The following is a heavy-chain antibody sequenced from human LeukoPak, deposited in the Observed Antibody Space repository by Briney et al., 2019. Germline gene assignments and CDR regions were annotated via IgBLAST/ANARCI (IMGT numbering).Heavy chain of an antibody. J-gene: IGHJ4*02. Sequence: SETLSLTCAVYGGSFSGYYWSWIRQPPGKGLEWIGEINHSGSTNYNPSLKSRVTISVDTSKNQFSLKLSSVTAADTAVYYCAREPSDWDRGYYFDYWGQGTLVTVSS. V-gene: IGHV4-34*01. CDR3: AREPSDWDRGYYFDY. D-gene: IGHD6-19*01. CDR1: GGSFSGYY. CDR2: INHSGST.